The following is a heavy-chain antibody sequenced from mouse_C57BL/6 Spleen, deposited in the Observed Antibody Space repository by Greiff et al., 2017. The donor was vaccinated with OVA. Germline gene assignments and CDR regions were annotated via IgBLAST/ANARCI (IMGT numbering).Heavy chain of an antibody. CDR3: ARLDYGSSYRYFDV. CDR1: GYSFTDYN. D-gene: IGHD1-1*01. CDR2: INPNYGTT. V-gene: IGHV1-39*01. J-gene: IGHJ1*03. Sequence: VQLKESGPELVKPGASVKISCKASGYSFTDYNMNWVKQSNGKSLEWIGVINPNYGTTSYNQKFKGKATLTVDKSSSTAYMQLNSLTSEDSAVYYCARLDYGSSYRYFDVWGTGTTVTVSS.